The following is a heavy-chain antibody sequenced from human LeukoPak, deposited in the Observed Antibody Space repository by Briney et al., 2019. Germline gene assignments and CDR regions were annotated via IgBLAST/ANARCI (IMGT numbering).Heavy chain of an antibody. Sequence: GGSLRLSCGASGFTFSNYGMHWVRQAPGKGLEWVTFIRYDGTNQFYADSVRGRFTISRDNSKNTLYLQMNSLRAEDTAVYYCAKGYDYFFDYWGQGTLVTVSS. J-gene: IGHJ4*02. CDR3: AKGYDYFFDY. CDR2: IRYDGTNQ. CDR1: GFTFSNYG. V-gene: IGHV3-30*02. D-gene: IGHD2-2*01.